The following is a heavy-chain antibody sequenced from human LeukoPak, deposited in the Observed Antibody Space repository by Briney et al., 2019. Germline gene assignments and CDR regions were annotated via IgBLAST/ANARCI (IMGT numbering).Heavy chain of an antibody. D-gene: IGHD2-2*01. CDR2: IKQDGSEK. J-gene: IGHJ4*02. Sequence: GGSLRLSCAASGFTFSTYWMSWVRQAPGKGLEWVANIKQDGSEKYYIDSVKGRFTISRDNAKNSLYLQMNSLRAEDTAMYYCARDSADNDYWGQGTLVTVSP. CDR3: ARDSADNDY. CDR1: GFTFSTYW. V-gene: IGHV3-7*01.